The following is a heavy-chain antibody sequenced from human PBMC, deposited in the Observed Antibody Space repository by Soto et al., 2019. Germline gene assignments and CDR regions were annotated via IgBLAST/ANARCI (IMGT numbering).Heavy chain of an antibody. CDR3: ARKVLGSTSRPDWWYFDL. Sequence: EVQLLESGGGLVQPGGSLRLSCVGSGFTFINYAMNWVRQTPGKGLEWVSTISGGGDRAFDADTVKGRFTISRDKSKNTVNLQMNSLRADDTAVYYCARKVLGSTSRPDWWYFDLWGRGTRVTVSS. V-gene: IGHV3-23*01. CDR2: ISGGGDRA. D-gene: IGHD2-2*01. J-gene: IGHJ2*01. CDR1: GFTFINYA.